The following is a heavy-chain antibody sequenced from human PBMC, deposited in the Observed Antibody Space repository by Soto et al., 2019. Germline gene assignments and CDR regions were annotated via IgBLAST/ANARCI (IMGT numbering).Heavy chain of an antibody. V-gene: IGHV4-30-4*01. CDR1: GGSTSSGDYD. Sequence: QVQLQESGPGLVKPSQTLSLTCTVSGGSTSSGDYDWSWIRQPPGKGMEWIGYIYYSGSTYYNPSLKSRVTISGDPSKNQCYLKLSSVTAADTAVYYCARVWGYRSGLRPFDIWGQGTMVTVSS. D-gene: IGHD2-15*01. J-gene: IGHJ3*02. CDR2: IYYSGST. CDR3: ARVWGYRSGLRPFDI.